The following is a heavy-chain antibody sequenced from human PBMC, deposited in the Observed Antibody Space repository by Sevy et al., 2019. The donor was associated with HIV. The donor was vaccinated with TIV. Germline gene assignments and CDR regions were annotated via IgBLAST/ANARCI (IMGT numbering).Heavy chain of an antibody. CDR3: ATTKDYYDSSGSPFDY. J-gene: IGHJ4*02. V-gene: IGHV1-24*01. CDR2: FDPEDGET. Sequence: ASVKVSCKVSGYTLTQLSMHWVRQAPGKGLEWMGSFDPEDGETLYAQNFQGRVTMTEDISTDTAYMALSSLRSEDTATLYCATTKDYYDSSGSPFDYWGQGTLVTV. CDR1: GYTLTQLS. D-gene: IGHD3-22*01.